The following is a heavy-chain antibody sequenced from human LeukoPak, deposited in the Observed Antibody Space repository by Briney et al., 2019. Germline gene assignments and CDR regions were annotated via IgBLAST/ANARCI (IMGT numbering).Heavy chain of an antibody. CDR2: IYENGGTT. Sequence: GGSLRLSCVGSGFTFRSHAMSWVRQAPEKGLEFVSGIYENGGTTYYADSVKGRFSISRDNSKNTLYLQMDSLRGEDTAVYYCAKDFRIGYSAHFDYWGQGALVSVSS. D-gene: IGHD2-21*01. V-gene: IGHV3-23*01. J-gene: IGHJ4*02. CDR3: AKDFRIGYSAHFDY. CDR1: GFTFRSHA.